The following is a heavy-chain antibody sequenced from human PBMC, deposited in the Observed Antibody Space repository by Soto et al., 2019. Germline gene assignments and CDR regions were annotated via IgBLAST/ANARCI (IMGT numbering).Heavy chain of an antibody. Sequence: PGGSLRLSCAASGFSFSTYGFHWVRQAPGRGLEWVGIILYDGSNEYYAESAKGRFTISRDNSKNMVYLQMDSLRVEDTAVYYCAKDYGWEILRNYFDLWGQGTLVTVSS. CDR2: ILYDGSNE. J-gene: IGHJ4*02. V-gene: IGHV3-30*18. D-gene: IGHD1-26*01. CDR1: GFSFSTYG. CDR3: AKDYGWEILRNYFDL.